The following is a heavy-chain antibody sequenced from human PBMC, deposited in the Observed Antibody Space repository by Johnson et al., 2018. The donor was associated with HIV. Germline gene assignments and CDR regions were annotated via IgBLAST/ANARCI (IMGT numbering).Heavy chain of an antibody. CDR3: ARGTRMNGVDAFDI. D-gene: IGHD1-1*01. CDR1: GFTFSSYW. CDR2: IKQDGSEK. J-gene: IGHJ3*02. Sequence: VQLVESGGGLVQPGGSLRLSCAASGFTFSSYWMSWVRQAPGKGLEWVANIKQDGSEKYYVDSVKGRFTISRDNAKNSLYLQMNSLRAEDTALYYCARGTRMNGVDAFDIWGQGTMVTVSS. V-gene: IGHV3-7*03.